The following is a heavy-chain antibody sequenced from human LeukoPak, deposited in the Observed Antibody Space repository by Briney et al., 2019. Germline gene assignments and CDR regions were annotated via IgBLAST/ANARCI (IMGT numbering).Heavy chain of an antibody. V-gene: IGHV1-46*01. Sequence: ASVKVSCKASGGTLSTYSISWVRQAPGQGLEWMGIINPSGGSTSYAQKFQGRVTMTRDTSTSTVYMELSSLSSEDTAVYYCARDLSAASSSGHREDYWGQGTLVTVSS. CDR2: INPSGGST. J-gene: IGHJ4*02. CDR3: ARDLSAASSSGHREDY. D-gene: IGHD6-19*01. CDR1: GGTLSTYS.